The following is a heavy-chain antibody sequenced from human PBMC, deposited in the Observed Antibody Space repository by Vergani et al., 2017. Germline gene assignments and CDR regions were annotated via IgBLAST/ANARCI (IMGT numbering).Heavy chain of an antibody. CDR3: AKHFRGWGIDY. Sequence: QVQLVESGGGLVKSGGSLRLSCAASGFNFRDYYMSWIRQPPGKGLEFISYISFSGSSVYYADSVKGRFTISRDNSKNSLYLQMNSLRTDDTATYYCAKHFRGWGIDYWGQGTQVIVSS. CDR1: GFNFRDYY. CDR2: ISFSGSSV. J-gene: IGHJ4*02. D-gene: IGHD3-16*01. V-gene: IGHV3-11*01.